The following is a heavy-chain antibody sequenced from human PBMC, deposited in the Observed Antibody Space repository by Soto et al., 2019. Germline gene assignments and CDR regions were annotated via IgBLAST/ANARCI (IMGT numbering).Heavy chain of an antibody. CDR2: IYWDDDK. J-gene: IGHJ4*02. D-gene: IGHD4-17*01. CDR3: AHRLTRYSWPYGLFDS. Sequence: QITLKESGPTLVKPTQTLTLTCTFSGFSLRTSGVAVGWIRQPPGKALEWLALIYWDDDKRYSPSLKSRLTITKDTSNNQVVLTMTNLDPVDTDTYYCAHRLTRYSWPYGLFDSWGQGTLVTVSS. CDR1: GFSLRTSGVA. V-gene: IGHV2-5*02.